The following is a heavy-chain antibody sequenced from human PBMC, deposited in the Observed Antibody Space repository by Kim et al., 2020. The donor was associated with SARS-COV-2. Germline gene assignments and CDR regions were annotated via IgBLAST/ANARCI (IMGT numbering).Heavy chain of an antibody. CDR3: VRESPEQLPGARWIDS. V-gene: IGHV4-34*01. J-gene: IGHJ5*01. Sequence: SETLSLTCAVYGGSFSGHYWSWVRQPPGKGLEWLGESNDSGSTKYNPSVESRVTISVDTSKNQFSLKLKSVTAADTCVYYCVRESPEQLPGARWIDSWS. CDR1: GGSFSGHY. D-gene: IGHD1-1*01. CDR2: SNDSGST.